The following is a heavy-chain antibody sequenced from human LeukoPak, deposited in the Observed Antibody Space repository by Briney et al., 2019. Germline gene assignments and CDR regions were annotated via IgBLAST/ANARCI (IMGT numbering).Heavy chain of an antibody. CDR1: GYTFTSYY. Sequence: VASVKVSCKASGYTFTSYYMHWVRQAPGQGLEWMGIINPSGGSTSYAQKFQGRVTMTRDMSTSTVYMELSSLRSEDTAVYYCATLIPGKWVDYWGQGTLVTVSS. V-gene: IGHV1-46*01. CDR3: ATLIPGKWVDY. J-gene: IGHJ4*02. CDR2: INPSGGST. D-gene: IGHD1-26*01.